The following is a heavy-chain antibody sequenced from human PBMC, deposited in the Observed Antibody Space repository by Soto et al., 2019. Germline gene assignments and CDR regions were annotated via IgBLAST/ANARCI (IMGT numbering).Heavy chain of an antibody. CDR1: GFSLSKARLG. CDR3: ARALREGLPIYYFDS. D-gene: IGHD1-26*01. V-gene: IGHV2-26*01. CDR2: IFWNDER. J-gene: IGHJ4*02. Sequence: QVTLKESGPVLVKPTETLPLTCTVSGFSLSKARLGVSWIRQPPGKAMEWLAHIFWNDERSYTTSLKSTLTISRDTSKSQVVLTMTNVDPVDTGTYFCARALREGLPIYYFDSWGQGTLVTVSS.